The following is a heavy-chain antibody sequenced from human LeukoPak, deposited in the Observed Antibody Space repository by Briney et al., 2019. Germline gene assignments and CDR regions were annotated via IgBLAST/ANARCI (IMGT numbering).Heavy chain of an antibody. Sequence: GGSLRLSCAASGFTFSSYWMHWVRQAPGKGLVWVSRINRDGSTTSYADSVKGRFTISRDNAKNTLYLQMNSLRVEGTAVYYCARVQDYGDYGGSFDYWGQGTLVTVSS. CDR2: INRDGSTT. J-gene: IGHJ4*02. CDR1: GFTFSSYW. D-gene: IGHD4-17*01. V-gene: IGHV3-74*01. CDR3: ARVQDYGDYGGSFDY.